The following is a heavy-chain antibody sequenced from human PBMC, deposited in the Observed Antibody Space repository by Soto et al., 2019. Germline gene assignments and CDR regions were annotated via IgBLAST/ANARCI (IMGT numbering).Heavy chain of an antibody. V-gene: IGHV3-48*01. J-gene: IGHJ4*02. D-gene: IGHD2-15*01. CDR1: GFTFSTYS. CDR2: ISSTSNTI. Sequence: EVQLVESGGGLVQLGGSLRLSCAASGFTFSTYSMSWARQAPGKGLEWVSYISSTSNTIYYADSVKGRFTISRDNAKNSLYLHMNSLSAEDTAVYYCARDRGCSGGICYRDLGYWGQGTLVTVSS. CDR3: ARDRGCSGGICYRDLGY.